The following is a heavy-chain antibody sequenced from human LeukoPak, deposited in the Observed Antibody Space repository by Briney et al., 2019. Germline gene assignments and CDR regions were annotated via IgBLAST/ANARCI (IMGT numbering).Heavy chain of an antibody. Sequence: ASVKVSCKASGGTFSSYAISWVRQAPGQGLEWMGGIIPIFGTANYAQKFQGRVTITTDESTSTAYMELSSLRSEDTAVYYCARGSGNYYYYYGMDVWGQGTTVTVSS. CDR3: ARGSGNYYYYYGMDV. V-gene: IGHV1-69*05. CDR1: GGTFSSYA. CDR2: IIPIFGTA. J-gene: IGHJ6*02. D-gene: IGHD3-10*01.